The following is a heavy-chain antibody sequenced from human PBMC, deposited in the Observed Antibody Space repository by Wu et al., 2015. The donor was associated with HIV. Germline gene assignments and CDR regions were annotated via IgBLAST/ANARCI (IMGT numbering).Heavy chain of an antibody. CDR2: IIPIFGTA. CDR3: ARDAARAATRERDRYYFDY. CDR1: GGTFSSYA. V-gene: IGHV1-69*12. D-gene: IGHD2-15*01. J-gene: IGHJ4*02. Sequence: QVQLVQSGAEVKKPGSSVKVSCKASGGTFSSYAISWVRQAPGQGLEWMGGIIPIFGTANYAQKFQGRVTITADESTSTAYMELSSLRSEDTAVYYCARDAARAATRERDRYYFDYWGQGTLVTVSS.